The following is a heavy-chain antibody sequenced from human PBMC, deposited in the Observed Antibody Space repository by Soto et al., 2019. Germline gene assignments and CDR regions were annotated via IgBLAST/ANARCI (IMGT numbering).Heavy chain of an antibody. V-gene: IGHV3-23*01. CDR2: ISGSAIST. D-gene: IGHD6-6*01. CDR3: AKEGGMYSNSVEDWFDP. Sequence: GGSLRLSCAASGFTFSNYAMTWVRQAPGKGLEWVSSISGSAISTYYADSVKGRFTISRDNFKNTLYLQMNSLRAEDTAIYYCAKEGGMYSNSVEDWFDPWGQGTLVTVSS. J-gene: IGHJ5*02. CDR1: GFTFSNYA.